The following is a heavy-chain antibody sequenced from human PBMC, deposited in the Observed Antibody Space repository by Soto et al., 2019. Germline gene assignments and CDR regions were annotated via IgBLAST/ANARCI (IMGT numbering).Heavy chain of an antibody. CDR3: AGLSSGYDSSGPLGY. Sequence: PSETLSLTCTVSGGSISSSSYYWSWIRQPPGKGLEWIGYIYHSGSTNYNPSLKSRVTISVDTSKNQFSLKLSSVTAADTAVYYCAGLSSGYDSSGPLGYWGQGTLVTVSS. D-gene: IGHD3-22*01. J-gene: IGHJ4*02. V-gene: IGHV4-61*01. CDR1: GGSISSSSYY. CDR2: IYHSGST.